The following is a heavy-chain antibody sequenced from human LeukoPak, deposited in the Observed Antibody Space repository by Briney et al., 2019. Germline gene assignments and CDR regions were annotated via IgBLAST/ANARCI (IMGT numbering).Heavy chain of an antibody. CDR2: VHHIGST. CDR1: GASIISYY. CDR3: ASQQYDMLTGYIGDWYFDL. D-gene: IGHD3-9*01. Sequence: TSETLSLTCSVSGASIISYYWSWIRQPPGKGLEWIGYVHHIGSTNYNPSLKSRVTISLDTSKNQFSLKLSSVTAADTAVYYCASQQYDMLTGYIGDWYFDLWGRGTLVTVSS. V-gene: IGHV4-59*01. J-gene: IGHJ2*01.